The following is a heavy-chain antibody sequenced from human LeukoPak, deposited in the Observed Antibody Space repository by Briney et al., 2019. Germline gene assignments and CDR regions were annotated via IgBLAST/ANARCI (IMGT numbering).Heavy chain of an antibody. CDR2: IYYSGST. Sequence: PSETLSLTCTVSGGSISSYYWSWIRQPPGKGLEWIGYIYYSGSTNYNPSLKSRVTISVDTSKNQFSLKLSSVTAADTAVYYCAGLPIVVVPAAPNYYYYYGMDVWGQGTTVTVSS. V-gene: IGHV4-59*08. J-gene: IGHJ6*02. CDR1: GGSISSYY. CDR3: AGLPIVVVPAAPNYYYYYGMDV. D-gene: IGHD2-2*01.